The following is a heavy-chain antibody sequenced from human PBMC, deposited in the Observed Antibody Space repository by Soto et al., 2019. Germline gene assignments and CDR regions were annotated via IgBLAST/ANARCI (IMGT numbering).Heavy chain of an antibody. CDR1: GFTFSSYA. CDR3: AKDYRQYYYDSSGYYYAAFDI. J-gene: IGHJ3*02. CDR2: ISGSGGST. D-gene: IGHD3-22*01. Sequence: GGSLRLSCAASGFTFSSYAMSWVRQAPGKGLGWVSAISGSGGSTYYADSVKGRFTISRDNSKNTLYLQMNSLRAEDTAVYYCAKDYRQYYYDSSGYYYAAFDIWGQGTMVTVSS. V-gene: IGHV3-23*01.